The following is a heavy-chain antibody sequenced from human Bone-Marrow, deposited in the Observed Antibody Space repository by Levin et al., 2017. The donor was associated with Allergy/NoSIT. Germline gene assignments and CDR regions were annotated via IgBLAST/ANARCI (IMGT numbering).Heavy chain of an antibody. D-gene: IGHD6-19*01. Sequence: SCAASGFTFSSYAMSWVRQAPGKGLEWVSAISGSGGSTYYADSVKGRFTISRDNSKNTLYLQMNSLRAEDTAVYYCAKDGGSGWFTIDYWGQGTLVTVSS. V-gene: IGHV3-23*01. CDR3: AKDGGSGWFTIDY. CDR2: ISGSGGST. J-gene: IGHJ4*02. CDR1: GFTFSSYA.